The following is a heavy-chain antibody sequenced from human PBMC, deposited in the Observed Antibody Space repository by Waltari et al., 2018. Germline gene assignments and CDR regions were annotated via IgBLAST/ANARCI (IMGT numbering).Heavy chain of an antibody. D-gene: IGHD4-17*01. J-gene: IGHJ4*02. CDR3: ARPPLSYGDRYFDY. Sequence: EVELLESGGGLVQPGGSLRLACAASGFTFSSYAMSWFRQAPGEGLEWVSAIRGSSESTYDAHPVTCRFTISRDKPKNTLYLQMNGLRAEDTAVSYCARPPLSYGDRYFDYWVQGPLVTVSS. CDR2: IRGSSEST. V-gene: IGHV3-23*01. CDR1: GFTFSSYA.